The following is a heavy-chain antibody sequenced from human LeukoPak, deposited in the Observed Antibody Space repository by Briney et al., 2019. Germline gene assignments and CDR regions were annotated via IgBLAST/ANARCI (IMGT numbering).Heavy chain of an antibody. V-gene: IGHV4-59*01. J-gene: IGHJ4*02. CDR1: GDSISSYS. Sequence: SETLSLTCTVSGDSISSYSWSWIRQPPGKGLEWIGYMHYSGSTNYNPSLKSRVTISVDTSKNQFSLKLSSVTAADTAVYYCARARARAAAGTSRGTEAGTFDYWGQGTLVTVSS. CDR2: MHYSGST. CDR3: ARARARAAAGTSRGTEAGTFDY. D-gene: IGHD6-13*01.